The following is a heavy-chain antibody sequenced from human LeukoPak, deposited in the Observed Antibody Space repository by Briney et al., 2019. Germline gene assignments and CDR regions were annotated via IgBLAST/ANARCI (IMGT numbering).Heavy chain of an antibody. CDR1: GFTFSTYA. D-gene: IGHD2-2*01. V-gene: IGHV3-23*01. CDR3: AKDRPACSSTSCYGSFRTVGDS. CDR2: ISGSGGST. Sequence: GGSLRLSCAASGFTFSTYAMSWVRQAPGKGLEWVSAISGSGGSTFYADSVKGRFTISRDNSKNTLYLQMNSLRAEDTALYYCAKDRPACSSTSCYGSFRTVGDSWGQGTLVTVSS. J-gene: IGHJ4*02.